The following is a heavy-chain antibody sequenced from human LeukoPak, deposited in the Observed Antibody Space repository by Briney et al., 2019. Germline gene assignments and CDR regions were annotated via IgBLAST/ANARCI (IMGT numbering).Heavy chain of an antibody. Sequence: GGSLRLSCSASGFTFSSYAMHWVRQAPGKGLEYVSAISSNGGSTYYADSVKGRFTISRDNSKNTLYLQMNSLRAEDTAVYYCARGPYSSNWYVDYWGQGTLVTVAS. D-gene: IGHD6-13*01. CDR3: ARGPYSSNWYVDY. CDR1: GFTFSSYA. V-gene: IGHV3-64*04. CDR2: ISSNGGST. J-gene: IGHJ4*02.